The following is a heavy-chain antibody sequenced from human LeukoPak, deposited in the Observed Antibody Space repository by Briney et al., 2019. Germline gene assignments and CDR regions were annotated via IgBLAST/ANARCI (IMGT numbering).Heavy chain of an antibody. CDR3: ATPPPSGNSFDY. CDR1: GYTFTSYY. Sequence: ASVKVSCKASGYTFTSYYMHWVRQAPGQGLEWMGIINPSGGSTSYAQKFQGRVTITADESTSTAYMELSSLRSEDTAVYYCATPPPSGNSFDYWGQGTLVTVSS. J-gene: IGHJ4*02. V-gene: IGHV1-46*01. CDR2: INPSGGST. D-gene: IGHD2-15*01.